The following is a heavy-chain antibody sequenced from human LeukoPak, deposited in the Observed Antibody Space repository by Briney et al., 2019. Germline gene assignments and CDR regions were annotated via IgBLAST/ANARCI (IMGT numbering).Heavy chain of an antibody. CDR1: GASVSGHY. Sequence: SETLSLTCTVSGASVSGHYWSWIRQSPGKGLEWIGYVSYSGSTDYNPSLKSRVTLSVDTSKNQISLRLSSVTAADTAVYYCTRDGGVAVTPLDFDFWGQGTLVTVSS. CDR2: VSYSGST. CDR3: TRDGGVAVTPLDFDF. D-gene: IGHD6-19*01. V-gene: IGHV4-59*02. J-gene: IGHJ4*02.